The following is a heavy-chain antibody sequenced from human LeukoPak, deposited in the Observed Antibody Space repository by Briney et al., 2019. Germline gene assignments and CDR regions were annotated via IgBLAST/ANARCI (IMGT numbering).Heavy chain of an antibody. D-gene: IGHD5-12*01. J-gene: IGHJ4*02. CDR2: IYYSGST. CDR3: ARGNGGYIFDY. V-gene: IGHV4-31*03. Sequence: SETLSLTRTVSGGSISSGGYYWSWIRQHPGKGPEWIGYIYYSGSTYYNPSLKSRVTISVDTSKNQFSLKLSSVTAADTAVYYCARGNGGYIFDYWGQGTLVTVSS. CDR1: GGSISSGGYY.